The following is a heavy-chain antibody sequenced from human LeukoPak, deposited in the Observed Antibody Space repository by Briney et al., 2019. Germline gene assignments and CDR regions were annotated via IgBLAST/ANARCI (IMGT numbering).Heavy chain of an antibody. D-gene: IGHD6-19*01. CDR2: IYSGGST. J-gene: IGHJ4*02. CDR1: GFTVSSNY. Sequence: GGSLRLSCAASGFTVSSNYMSWVRQAPGKGLEWVSVIYSGGSTYYADSVKGRFTISRDNSKNTLYLQMNSLRAEDTAVYYCARVTSGWYPWYFDYRGQGTLVTVSS. V-gene: IGHV3-53*01. CDR3: ARVTSGWYPWYFDY.